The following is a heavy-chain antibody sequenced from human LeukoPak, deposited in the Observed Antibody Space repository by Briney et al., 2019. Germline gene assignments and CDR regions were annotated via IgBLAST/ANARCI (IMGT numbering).Heavy chain of an antibody. V-gene: IGHV3-21*01. D-gene: IGHD5-12*01. CDR1: GFTFSSYE. CDR3: ARDLGGYGYFDF. CDR2: ISSSSSHI. J-gene: IGHJ4*02. Sequence: GGSLRLSCAASGFTFSSYEMNWVRQAPGKGLEWVSCISSSSSHIFYADSVKGRFTISRDNDKNSLYLQMNSLRAEDTAVYYCARDLGGYGYFDFWGQGTLVTVSS.